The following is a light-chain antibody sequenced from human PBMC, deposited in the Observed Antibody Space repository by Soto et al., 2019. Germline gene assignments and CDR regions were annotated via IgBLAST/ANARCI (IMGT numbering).Light chain of an antibody. CDR1: QSVTDW. J-gene: IGKJ2*02. V-gene: IGKV1-5*01. CDR3: QPYYRSCT. CDR2: DAS. Sequence: DIQLTQSPSTLSASVGDRVTITCRASQSVTDWLAWYQQKPGKDPKLLIYDASSLQSGVPSRFSGSGSGTEYALTISSLQTDDFATYSCQPYYRSCTLGQGTKVEIK.